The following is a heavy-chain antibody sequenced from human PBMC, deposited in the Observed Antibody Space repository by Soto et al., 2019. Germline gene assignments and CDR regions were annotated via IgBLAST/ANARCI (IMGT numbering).Heavy chain of an antibody. CDR2: TYYSGTA. V-gene: IGHV4-31*03. J-gene: IGHJ4*02. Sequence: PSETLSLTCTVSGGSIGSGGYYWNWIRQHPRKGLEWVGYTYYSGTAYYNPSLRSRISISVDTSKNQFSLRLGSVTAADTAVYYCARGIYYHDAKHFDSWGQGTQVTVSS. CDR3: ARGIYYHDAKHFDS. CDR1: GGSIGSGGYY. D-gene: IGHD3-22*01.